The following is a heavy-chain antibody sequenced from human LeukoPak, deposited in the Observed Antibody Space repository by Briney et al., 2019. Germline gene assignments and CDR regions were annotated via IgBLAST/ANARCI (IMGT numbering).Heavy chain of an antibody. CDR3: ARGGAFAEYFQH. J-gene: IGHJ1*01. CDR1: GFTFSSYS. Sequence: GGSLRLSCAASGFTFSSYSMNWVRQAPGKGLGWVSSISSSSSYIYYADSVKGRFTISRDNAKSSLYLQMNSLRAEDTAVYYCARGGAFAEYFQHWGQGALVTVSS. CDR2: ISSSSSYI. V-gene: IGHV3-21*01. D-gene: IGHD1-26*01.